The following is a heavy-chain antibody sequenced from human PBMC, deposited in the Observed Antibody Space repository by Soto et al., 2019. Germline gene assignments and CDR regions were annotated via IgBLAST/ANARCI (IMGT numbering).Heavy chain of an antibody. CDR3: ARSEKDDLWRVAYYGMDV. CDR1: GGSFSGYY. J-gene: IGHJ6*02. CDR2: INHSGST. V-gene: IGHV4-34*01. D-gene: IGHD3-3*01. Sequence: PSETLSLTCAVYGGSFSGYYWSWIRQPPGKGLEWIGEINHSGSTNYNPSLKSRVTISVDTSKNQFSLKLSSVTAADTAVYYCARSEKDDLWRVAYYGMDVWGQGTTVTVSS.